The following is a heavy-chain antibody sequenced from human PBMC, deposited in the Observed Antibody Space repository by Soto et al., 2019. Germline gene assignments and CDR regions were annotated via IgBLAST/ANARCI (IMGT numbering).Heavy chain of an antibody. Sequence: EVQLLESGGGLVQPGGSLRLSCAASGFTFGSHAMIWVRQALGKGLEWVSAISGSGGSAYYADSVKGRFTISRDNSINTLYLQMNSLRAEDTALYYCAKEPYSDFWSAYYYFDYWGQGTLVTVSS. CDR1: GFTFGSHA. J-gene: IGHJ4*02. V-gene: IGHV3-23*01. CDR3: AKEPYSDFWSAYYYFDY. D-gene: IGHD3-3*01. CDR2: ISGSGGSA.